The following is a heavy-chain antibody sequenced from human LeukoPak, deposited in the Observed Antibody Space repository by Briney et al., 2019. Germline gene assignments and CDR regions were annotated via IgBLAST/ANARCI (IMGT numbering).Heavy chain of an antibody. J-gene: IGHJ4*02. CDR2: ISAYNGNT. Sequence: ASVKVSCKASGYTFTSYGISWVRQAPGQGLEWMGWISAYNGNTNYAQKFQGRVTMTRDMSTSTVYMELSSLRSEDTAVYYCARGNLRFLEWLFPFDYWGQGTLVTVSS. V-gene: IGHV1-18*01. D-gene: IGHD3-3*01. CDR3: ARGNLRFLEWLFPFDY. CDR1: GYTFTSYG.